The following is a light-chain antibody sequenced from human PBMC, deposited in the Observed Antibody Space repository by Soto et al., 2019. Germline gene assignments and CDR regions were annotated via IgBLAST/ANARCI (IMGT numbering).Light chain of an antibody. J-gene: IGLJ1*01. CDR1: SSDVGSYNL. V-gene: IGLV2-14*02. Sequence: QSALTQPASVSGSPGQSITISCTGTSSDVGSYNLVSWYQQHPGKAPKLMIYEVTNRPSGVSNRFSGSKSGNTASLTISGLQAEDEADYYCSSYTSSNTLVVFGTGTKLTVL. CDR2: EVT. CDR3: SSYTSSNTLVV.